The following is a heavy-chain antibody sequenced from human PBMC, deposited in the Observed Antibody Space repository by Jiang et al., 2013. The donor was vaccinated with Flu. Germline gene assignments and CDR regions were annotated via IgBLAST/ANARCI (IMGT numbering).Heavy chain of an antibody. J-gene: IGHJ6*02. D-gene: IGHD5-18*01. Sequence: KPTQTLTLTCSVSGSSLSTSGMSVGWIRQSPGKALEWLALIYWDDDQRYSPSLKNRLTITRDTSKDQVVLTMTNMDPVDTATYFCARIGLSDTTMVSNGMDVWGQGTTVTVS. V-gene: IGHV2-5*02. CDR3: ARIGLSDTTMVSNGMDV. CDR2: IYWDDDQ. CDR1: GSSLSTSGMS.